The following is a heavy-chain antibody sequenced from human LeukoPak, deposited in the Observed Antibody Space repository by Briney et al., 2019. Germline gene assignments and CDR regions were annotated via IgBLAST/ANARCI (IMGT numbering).Heavy chain of an antibody. CDR1: GFSFSTYW. CDR2: IKQDGSEK. D-gene: IGHD1-1*01. J-gene: IGHJ3*02. CDR3: ARGYAFDI. V-gene: IGHV3-7*04. Sequence: PGGTLRLSCAASGFSFSTYWMSWVRQAPGKGLEWVANIKQDGSEKYYVDSVKGRFTISRDNAKNSLFPQMNSLRAEDTAVYYCARGYAFDIWGQGTMVTVSS.